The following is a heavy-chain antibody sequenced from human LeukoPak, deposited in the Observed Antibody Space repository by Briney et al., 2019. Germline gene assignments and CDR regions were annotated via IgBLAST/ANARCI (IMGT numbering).Heavy chain of an antibody. CDR3: ARQAYCSSTSCYDLGWFDP. V-gene: IGHV4-38-2*01. Sequence: SETLSLTCAVSGYSISSGYYWGWIRQPPGKGLEWIGSIYHSGSTYYNPSLKSRVTISVDTSKNQFSLKLSSVTAADTAVYYCARQAYCSSTSCYDLGWFDPWGQGTLVTVSS. CDR2: IYHSGST. D-gene: IGHD2-2*01. CDR1: GYSISSGYY. J-gene: IGHJ5*02.